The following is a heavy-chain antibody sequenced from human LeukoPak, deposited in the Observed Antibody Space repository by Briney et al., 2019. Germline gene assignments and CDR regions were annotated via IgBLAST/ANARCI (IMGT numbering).Heavy chain of an antibody. CDR2: IWYDGSNK. V-gene: IGHV3-33*06. D-gene: IGHD1-26*01. J-gene: IGHJ4*02. CDR3: AKDFSGSYLDY. Sequence: PGGSLRLFCAASGFTFSNYGMHWARQAPGKGLEWVAVIWYDGSNKYYADSVKGRFTISRDNSKNTLYLQMNSLRAEDTAVYYCAKDFSGSYLDYWGQGTLVTVSS. CDR1: GFTFSNYG.